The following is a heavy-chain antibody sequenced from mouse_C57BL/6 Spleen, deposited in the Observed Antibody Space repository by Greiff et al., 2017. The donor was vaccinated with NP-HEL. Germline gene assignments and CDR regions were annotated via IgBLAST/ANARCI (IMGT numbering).Heavy chain of an antibody. V-gene: IGHV1-80*01. CDR2: IYPGDGDT. CDR1: GYAFSSYW. D-gene: IGHD4-1*01. CDR3: AREGGTGTFDY. J-gene: IGHJ2*01. Sequence: VQLQQSGAELVKPGASVKISCKASGYAFSSYWMNWVKQRPGKGLEWIGQIYPGDGDTNYNGKFKGKATLTADNSCSTAYMQLSSLTSEDSAVYFCAREGGTGTFDYWGQGTTLTVSS.